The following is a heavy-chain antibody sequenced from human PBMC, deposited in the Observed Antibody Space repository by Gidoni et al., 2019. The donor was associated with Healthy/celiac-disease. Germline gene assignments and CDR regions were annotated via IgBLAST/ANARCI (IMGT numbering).Heavy chain of an antibody. J-gene: IGHJ4*02. V-gene: IGHV3-30-3*01. D-gene: IGHD6-19*01. CDR1: GFTFSSYA. Sequence: QVQLVESGGGVVQPGRSLRLSCAASGFTFSSYAMHWVRQAPGKGLEWVAVISYDGSNKYYADSVKGRFTISRENSKNTLYLQMNSLRAEDTAVYYCARDHAQGEQWPSGSDYWGQGTLVTVSS. CDR3: ARDHAQGEQWPSGSDY. CDR2: ISYDGSNK.